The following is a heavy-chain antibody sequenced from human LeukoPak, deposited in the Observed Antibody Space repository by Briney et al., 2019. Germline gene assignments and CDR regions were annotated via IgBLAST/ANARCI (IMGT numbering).Heavy chain of an antibody. J-gene: IGHJ4*02. Sequence: GGSLRLSCAASGFTFSTYAMHWVRQAPGKGLEWVAVISYDGRQKYYADSVKGRFTISRDNSKNTLFLQMNSLRDEDTAVYYCTRVYLERLTAGYFDHWGQGTLVSVSP. D-gene: IGHD2-8*01. V-gene: IGHV3-30*14. CDR2: ISYDGRQK. CDR3: TRVYLERLTAGYFDH. CDR1: GFTFSTYA.